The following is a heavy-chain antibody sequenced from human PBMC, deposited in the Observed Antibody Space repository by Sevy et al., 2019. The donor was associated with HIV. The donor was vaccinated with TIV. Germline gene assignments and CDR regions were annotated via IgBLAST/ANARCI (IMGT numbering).Heavy chain of an antibody. CDR1: GGTFSSYA. J-gene: IGHJ4*02. CDR2: IIPIFGTA. D-gene: IGHD5-12*01. Sequence: ASVKVSCKASGGTFSSYAISWVRQAPGQGFEWMGGIIPIFGTANYAQKFQGRVTITADESTSTAYMELSSLRSEDTAVYYCARGARGYSGYDSYYFDNWGQGTLVTVSS. CDR3: ARGARGYSGYDSYYFDN. V-gene: IGHV1-69*13.